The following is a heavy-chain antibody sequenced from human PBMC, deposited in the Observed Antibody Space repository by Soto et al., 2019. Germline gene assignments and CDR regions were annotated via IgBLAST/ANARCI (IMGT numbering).Heavy chain of an antibody. CDR2: ISSSSSCT. CDR1: GFTFSSYS. D-gene: IGHD5-18*01. Sequence: PGGSLRLSCAASGFTFSSYSMNWVRQAPGKGLEWVSSISSSSSCTYYADSVKGRFTISRDNSKNTLYLQMNSLRAEDTAVYYCAKGPVQTATSLIDYWGQGTLVTVSS. J-gene: IGHJ4*02. CDR3: AKGPVQTATSLIDY. V-gene: IGHV3-23*01.